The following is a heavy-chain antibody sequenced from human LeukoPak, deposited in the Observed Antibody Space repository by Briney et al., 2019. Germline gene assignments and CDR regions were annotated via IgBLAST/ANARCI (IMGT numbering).Heavy chain of an antibody. CDR2: INHSGST. J-gene: IGHJ4*02. Sequence: SSETLSLTCAVYGGSFSGYYWSWIRQPPGKGLEWIGEINHSGSTNYNPSLKSRVTISVDTSKNQFSLKLSSVTAADTAVYYCAREGRWLHHFDYWGQGTLVTVSS. V-gene: IGHV4-34*01. CDR3: AREGRWLHHFDY. D-gene: IGHD5-24*01. CDR1: GGSFSGYY.